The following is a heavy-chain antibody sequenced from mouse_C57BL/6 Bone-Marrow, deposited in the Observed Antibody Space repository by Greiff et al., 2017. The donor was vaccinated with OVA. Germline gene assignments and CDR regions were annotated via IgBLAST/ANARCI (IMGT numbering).Heavy chain of an antibody. CDR3: ARDYGNSFAY. CDR2: IYPGDGDT. V-gene: IGHV1-82*01. D-gene: IGHD2-1*01. J-gene: IGHJ3*01. CDR1: GYAFSSSW. Sequence: QVQLQQSGPELVRPGASVKISCKASGYAFSSSWMNWVKQRPGKGLEWIGRIYPGDGDTNYNGKFKGKATLTADKSSSTAYMQLSSLTSEDSAVYFCARDYGNSFAYWGQGTLVTVSA.